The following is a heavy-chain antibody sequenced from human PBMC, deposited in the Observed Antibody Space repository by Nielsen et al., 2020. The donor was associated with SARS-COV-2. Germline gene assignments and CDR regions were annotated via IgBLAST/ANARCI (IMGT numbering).Heavy chain of an antibody. J-gene: IGHJ4*02. CDR1: GGSVSSSSYY. D-gene: IGHD3-22*01. CDR2: IYYSGST. CDR3: ARDRLFNYPLDY. Sequence: SETLSLTCTVSGGSVSSSSYYWGWIRQPPGKDLEWIGSIYYSGSTYYNPSLKSRVTISVDTSKNQFSLKLSSVTAADTAVYYCARDRLFNYPLDYWGQGTLVTVSS. V-gene: IGHV4-39*07.